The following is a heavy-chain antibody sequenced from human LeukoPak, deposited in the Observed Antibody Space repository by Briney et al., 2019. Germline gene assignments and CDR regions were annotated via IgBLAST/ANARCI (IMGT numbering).Heavy chain of an antibody. CDR2: IYYTGST. CDR3: ASHGSSGHDPLT. V-gene: IGHV4-59*08. J-gene: IGHJ4*01. D-gene: IGHD5-12*01. CDR1: GDSIRSYY. Sequence: PSETLSLTCTVSGDSIRSYYWNWVRRPPGKGLEWIGYIYYTGSTSYNPSLKSRVTISLDTSKSQFSLRLTSVTAADTAVYYCASHGSSGHDPLTWGQGTLVTVSS.